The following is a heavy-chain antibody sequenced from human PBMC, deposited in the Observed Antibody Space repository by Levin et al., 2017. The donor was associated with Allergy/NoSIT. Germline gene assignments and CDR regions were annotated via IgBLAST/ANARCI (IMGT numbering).Heavy chain of an antibody. CDR2: ISSSSSYI. J-gene: IGHJ2*01. CDR3: ARVCGTIFGVVIRRSCWYFDL. CDR1: GFTFSSYS. D-gene: IGHD3-3*01. Sequence: GESLKISCAASGFTFSSYSMNWVRQAPGKGLEWVSSISSSSSYIYYADSVKGRFTISRDNAKNSLYLQMNSLRAEDTAVYYCARVCGTIFGVVIRRSCWYFDLWGRGTLVTVSS. V-gene: IGHV3-21*01.